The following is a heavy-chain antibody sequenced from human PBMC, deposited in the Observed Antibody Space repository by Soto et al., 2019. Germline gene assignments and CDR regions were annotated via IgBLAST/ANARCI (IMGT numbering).Heavy chain of an antibody. V-gene: IGHV1-69*13. CDR2: IIPIFGTA. CDR1: GGTFSSYA. CDR3: ARARRQQLVGGNWFDP. J-gene: IGHJ5*02. Sequence: SVKVSCKASGGTFSSYAISWVRQAPGQGLEWMGGIIPIFGTANYAQKFQGRVTITADESTSTAYMELSSLRSEDTAVYYCARARRQQLVGGNWFDPWGQGTLVTVPS. D-gene: IGHD6-13*01.